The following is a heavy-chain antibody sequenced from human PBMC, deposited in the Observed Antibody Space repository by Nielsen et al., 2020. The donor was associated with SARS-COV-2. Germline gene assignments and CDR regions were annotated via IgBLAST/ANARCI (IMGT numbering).Heavy chain of an antibody. CDR1: GFTFTSSA. J-gene: IGHJ4*02. Sequence: SVKVSCKASGFTFTSSAMQWVRQARGQRLEWIGWIVVGSGNTNYAQKFQERVTITRDMSTSTAYMELSSLRSEDTAVYYCATDLSGWDKWENWGQGTLVTVSS. CDR2: IVVGSGNT. V-gene: IGHV1-58*02. D-gene: IGHD6-19*01. CDR3: ATDLSGWDKWEN.